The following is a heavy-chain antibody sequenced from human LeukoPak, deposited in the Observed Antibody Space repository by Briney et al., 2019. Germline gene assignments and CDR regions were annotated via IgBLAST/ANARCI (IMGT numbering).Heavy chain of an antibody. CDR2: ISYDGSNK. CDR3: SRVRSKWELLTEGFDY. V-gene: IGHV3-30*19. CDR1: GFTFSSYG. J-gene: IGHJ4*02. D-gene: IGHD1-26*01. Sequence: PGGSLRLSCAASGFTFSSYGMHWVRQAPGKGLEWVAVISYDGSNKYYADSVKGRFTISRDNSKNTLYLQMNSLRAEDTAVYYCSRVRSKWELLTEGFDYWGQGTLVTVSS.